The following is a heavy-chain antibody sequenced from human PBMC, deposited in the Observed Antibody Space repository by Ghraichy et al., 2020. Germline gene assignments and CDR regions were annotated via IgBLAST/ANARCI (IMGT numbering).Heavy chain of an antibody. Sequence: GESLNISCAASGFTFSSYAMSWVRQAPGKGLEWVSAISGSGGSTYYADSVKGRFTISRDNSKNTLYLQMNSLRAEDTAVYYCAKAGWYYDSSGYYSTPYYFAYGGQGTLVTVSS. CDR1: GFTFSSYA. CDR3: AKAGWYYDSSGYYSTPYYFAY. J-gene: IGHJ4*02. CDR2: ISGSGGST. V-gene: IGHV3-23*01. D-gene: IGHD3-22*01.